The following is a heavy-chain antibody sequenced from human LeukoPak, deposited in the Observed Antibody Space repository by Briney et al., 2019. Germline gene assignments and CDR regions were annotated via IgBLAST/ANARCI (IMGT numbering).Heavy chain of an antibody. CDR2: IKSKTDGGTT. J-gene: IGHJ4*02. CDR3: TTDPDYGFDY. Sequence: GGYLSLSCAASGFNFSNAWMSWVRQAPGKGLEWVGRIKSKTDGGTTDYAAPVKGRFTISRDDSKNPLYLQMNSLKTEDTAVYYCTTDPDYGFDYWGQGTLVTVSS. CDR1: GFNFSNAW. V-gene: IGHV3-15*01. D-gene: IGHD4-17*01.